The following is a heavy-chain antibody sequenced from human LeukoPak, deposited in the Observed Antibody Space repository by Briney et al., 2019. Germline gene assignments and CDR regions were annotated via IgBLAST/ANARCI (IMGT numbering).Heavy chain of an antibody. V-gene: IGHV3-9*01. Sequence: SLRLSCAASVFPCGDYAVHGVGQAPGKRLVGVSGISWDSGRIGYADSVKGRFTISRDKAKKSLYLQMNSVRAEDTALYYCAKSYYGSGSYCDYWGQVTLVTVSS. CDR2: ISWDSGRI. J-gene: IGHJ4*02. CDR1: VFPCGDYA. D-gene: IGHD3-10*01. CDR3: AKSYYGSGSYCDY.